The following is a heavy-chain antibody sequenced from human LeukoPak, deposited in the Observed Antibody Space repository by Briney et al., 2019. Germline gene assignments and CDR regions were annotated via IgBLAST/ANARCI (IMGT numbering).Heavy chain of an antibody. J-gene: IGHJ4*02. CDR3: ASLRYGSGSQGALDYGSDY. Sequence: SETLSLTCTVSGGSISGYYWSWVRQPPGKGLEWIGYVYYSGSTNYNPSLKSRVTISVDTSKNQFSLKLHSVTAADTAVYYCASLRYGSGSQGALDYGSDYWGQGTLVTVSS. D-gene: IGHD3-10*01. CDR2: VYYSGST. CDR1: GGSISGYY. V-gene: IGHV4-59*01.